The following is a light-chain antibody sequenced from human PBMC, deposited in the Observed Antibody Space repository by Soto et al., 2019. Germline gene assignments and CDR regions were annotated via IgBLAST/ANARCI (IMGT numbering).Light chain of an antibody. J-gene: IGKJ2*01. CDR2: AAS. V-gene: IGKV1-39*01. Sequence: DIQMTQSPSSLSASVGDRVTITCRASQSISNYLNWYQQKPGKAPKLLIYAASSLQSVVPSRFSGSGSGTDFTLIISSLQPEDFATYYCQQSYSAPRTFGQGTKLEI. CDR3: QQSYSAPRT. CDR1: QSISNY.